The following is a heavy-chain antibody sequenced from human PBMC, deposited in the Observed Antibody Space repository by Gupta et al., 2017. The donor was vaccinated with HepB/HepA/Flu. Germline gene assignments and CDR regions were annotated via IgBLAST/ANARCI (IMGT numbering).Heavy chain of an antibody. V-gene: IGHV3-23*01. J-gene: IGHJ5*02. CDR2: ISWEGDSK. CDR3: TKGEVSTALSPPFDT. CDR1: GLPLNIYP. Sequence: EVQLLESVVDLVQPGGSLRLSCEASGLPLNIYPMSWVRWAPGKGLEWIAGISWEGDSKFYPGAVKGRFTISRDNSRNTLYLQMSSLRVDDTALYYCTKGEVSTALSPPFDTWGQGTLVTVSS. D-gene: IGHD1-1*01.